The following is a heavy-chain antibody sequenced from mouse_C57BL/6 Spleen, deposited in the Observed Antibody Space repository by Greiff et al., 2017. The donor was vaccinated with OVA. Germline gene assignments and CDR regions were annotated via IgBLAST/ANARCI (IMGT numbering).Heavy chain of an antibody. CDR1: GYTFTDYY. J-gene: IGHJ2*01. CDR2: INPNNGGT. Sequence: VQLQQSGPELVKPGASVKISCKASGYTFTDYYMNWVKQSHGKSLEWIGDINPNNGGTSYNQKFKGKATLTVDKSSSTAYMELRSLTSEDSAVYYCARRGRGNYADYWGQGTTLTVAS. V-gene: IGHV1-26*01. D-gene: IGHD2-1*01. CDR3: ARRGRGNYADY.